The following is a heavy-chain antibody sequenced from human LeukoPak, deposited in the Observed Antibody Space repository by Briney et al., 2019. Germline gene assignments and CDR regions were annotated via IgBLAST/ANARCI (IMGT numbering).Heavy chain of an antibody. J-gene: IGHJ6*02. CDR1: GFTFSSYA. V-gene: IGHV3-33*01. CDR3: ARERVTGTYCYYYYGMDV. D-gene: IGHD6-19*01. CDR2: IWHDGSNK. Sequence: PGRSLRLSCAASGFTFSSYAMHWVRQASGKGLEWVAVIWHDGSNKYYAASVKGRFTVSRDNSKNTLYLQINSLRAEDTAVYYCARERVTGTYCYYYYGMDVWGQGTTVTVSS.